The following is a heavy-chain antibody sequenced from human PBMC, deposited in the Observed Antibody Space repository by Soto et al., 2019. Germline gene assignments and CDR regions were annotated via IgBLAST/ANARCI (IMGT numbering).Heavy chain of an antibody. J-gene: IGHJ4*02. CDR2: INANSGGT. CDR3: ASAWIQLWSDDY. D-gene: IGHD5-18*01. Sequence: ASVKVSCKAPGYSFTGYYMHWVRQAPGQGLEWVGWINANSGGTKYAQKFQGRVTMTRDTSISTAYMELSRLRPDDTAVYYCASAWIQLWSDDYWGQGTLVTVYS. V-gene: IGHV1-2*02. CDR1: GYSFTGYY.